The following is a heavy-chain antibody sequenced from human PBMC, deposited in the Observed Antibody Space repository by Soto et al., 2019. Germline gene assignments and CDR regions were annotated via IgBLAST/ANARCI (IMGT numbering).Heavy chain of an antibody. CDR2: IYYSGST. CDR3: ARELRFGEDYYGMDV. D-gene: IGHD3-10*01. V-gene: IGHV4-31*03. J-gene: IGHJ6*02. CDR1: GGSISSGGYY. Sequence: QVQLQESGPGLVKPSQTLSLTCTVSGGSISSGGYYWSWIRQHPGKGLEWIGYIYYSGSTYYNPSLKSRVSISVDTSKNQFSLKLSSVTAADTAVYYCARELRFGEDYYGMDVWGQGTTVTVSS.